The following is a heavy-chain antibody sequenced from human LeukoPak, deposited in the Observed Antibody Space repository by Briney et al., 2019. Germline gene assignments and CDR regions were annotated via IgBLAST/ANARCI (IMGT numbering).Heavy chain of an antibody. J-gene: IGHJ4*02. CDR2: IYYSGST. CDR3: ARSFMVRGVISINYFDY. D-gene: IGHD3-10*01. V-gene: IGHV4-39*01. Sequence: SETLSLTCTVSGGSISSNSYYWGWIRQPPGKGLEWIGSIYYSGSTYYNPSLRGRVTISVDTSKNQFSLKLSSVTAADTAVYYCARSFMVRGVISINYFDYWGQGTLVTVSS. CDR1: GGSISSNSYY.